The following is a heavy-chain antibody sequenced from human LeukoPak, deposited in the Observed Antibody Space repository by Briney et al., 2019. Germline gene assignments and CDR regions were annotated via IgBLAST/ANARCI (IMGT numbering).Heavy chain of an antibody. CDR1: GGSISSGGYY. D-gene: IGHD2-2*01. CDR2: IYYSGST. CDR3: AREVVPAAIGWFDP. Sequence: SETLSLTCTVSGGSISSGGYYWSWIRQHPGKGLEWIGYIYYSGSTYYNPSLKSRVTISVDTSKNQFSLKLSSVTAAGTAVYYCAREVVPAAIGWFDPWGQGTLVTVSS. V-gene: IGHV4-31*03. J-gene: IGHJ5*02.